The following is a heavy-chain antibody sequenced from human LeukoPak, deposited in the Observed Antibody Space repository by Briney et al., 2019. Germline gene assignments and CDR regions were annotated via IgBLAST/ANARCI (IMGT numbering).Heavy chain of an antibody. CDR1: GYTFTSYG. CDR3: ARDTRLYYDSSGYTT. V-gene: IGHV1-18*01. Sequence: ASEKVSCKASGYTFTSYGISWVRQAPGQGLEWMGWISAYNGYTNYAQKLQGRVTMTTDTSTSTAYMELRSLRSDDTAVYYCARDTRLYYDSSGYTTWGQGTLVTVSS. CDR2: ISAYNGYT. D-gene: IGHD3-22*01. J-gene: IGHJ5*02.